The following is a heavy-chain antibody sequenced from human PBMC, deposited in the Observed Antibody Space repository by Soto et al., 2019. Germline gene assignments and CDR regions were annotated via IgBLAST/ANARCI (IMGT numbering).Heavy chain of an antibody. Sequence: SETLSLTCTVSGGSISSYYWSWIRQPPGKGLEWIGYIYYGGSTNYNPSLKSRVTISVDTSKNQFSLKLSSVTAADTAVYYCARGPPIAYYYGSGSYTRWFDPWGQGTLVTVSS. CDR3: ARGPPIAYYYGSGSYTRWFDP. CDR2: IYYGGST. V-gene: IGHV4-59*12. D-gene: IGHD3-10*01. CDR1: GGSISSYY. J-gene: IGHJ5*02.